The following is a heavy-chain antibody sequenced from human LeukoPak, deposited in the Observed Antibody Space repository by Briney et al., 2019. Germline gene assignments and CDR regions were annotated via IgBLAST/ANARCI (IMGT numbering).Heavy chain of an antibody. CDR1: GFTFSSYS. CDR3: ARAGGSTVSHSDY. CDR2: ISSSTSYI. J-gene: IGHJ4*02. Sequence: GGSLRLSCAASGFTFSSYSMNWIRQAPGKGLEWVSSISSSTSYIYYADSVRGRFTISKDNAKNSLYLQMDSLRAEDTAVYYCARAGGSTVSHSDYWGQGTLVTVSS. V-gene: IGHV3-21*01. D-gene: IGHD4-17*01.